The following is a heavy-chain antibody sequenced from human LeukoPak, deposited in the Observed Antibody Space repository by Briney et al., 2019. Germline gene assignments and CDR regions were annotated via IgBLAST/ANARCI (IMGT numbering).Heavy chain of an antibody. Sequence: GGSLRLSCAASGFTFSSCGMHWVRQAPGKGLEWVAVISYDGSNKYYADSVKGRFTISRDNSKNTLYLQMNSLRAEDTAVYYCAKSRGSGFDYWGQGTLVTVSS. CDR3: AKSRGSGFDY. CDR2: ISYDGSNK. D-gene: IGHD3-16*01. CDR1: GFTFSSCG. J-gene: IGHJ4*02. V-gene: IGHV3-30*18.